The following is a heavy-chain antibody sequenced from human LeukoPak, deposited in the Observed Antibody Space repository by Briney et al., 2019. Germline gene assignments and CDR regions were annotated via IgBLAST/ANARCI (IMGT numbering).Heavy chain of an antibody. J-gene: IGHJ4*02. CDR1: GYTLTELS. D-gene: IGHD6-13*01. V-gene: IGHV1-24*01. CDR3: ARTIGIAAADPGYYFDY. Sequence: AASVKVSCKVSGYTLTELSMHWVRQAPGKGLEWMGGFDPEDGETIYAQKFQGRVTMTEDTSTDTAYMELSSLRSEDTAVYYCARTIGIAAADPGYYFDYWGQGTLVTVSS. CDR2: FDPEDGET.